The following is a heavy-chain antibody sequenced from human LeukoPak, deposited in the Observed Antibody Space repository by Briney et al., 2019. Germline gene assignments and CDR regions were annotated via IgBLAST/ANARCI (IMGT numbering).Heavy chain of an antibody. CDR1: GGSISSSNYY. D-gene: IGHD7-27*01. V-gene: IGHV4-39*02. CDR3: ARDLGYYYYYMDV. CDR2: IHYSGST. J-gene: IGHJ6*03. Sequence: SETLSLTCTVSGGSISSSNYYLAWIRQPPGKGLEWIGNIHYSGSTYYNASLNSRITMSIDTSKNRFSLRLSSVTAADTAVYYCARDLGYYYYYMDVWGKGTTVTISS.